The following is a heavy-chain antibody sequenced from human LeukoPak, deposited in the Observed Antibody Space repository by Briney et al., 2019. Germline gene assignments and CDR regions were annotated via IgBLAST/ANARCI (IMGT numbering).Heavy chain of an antibody. CDR2: ISAGGFSP. CDR1: GVTFRDIA. CDR3: ARDRSGSPPAYYMDV. V-gene: IGHV3-23*01. J-gene: IGHJ6*03. D-gene: IGHD1-26*01. Sequence: GTLRLSCAASGVTFRDIAMSWVRQAPGKGLEWVSRISAGGFSPTYADSVKGRFTISRDNSKNTLYLQMNSLRAEDTAVYYCARDRSGSPPAYYMDVWGKGTTVTVSS.